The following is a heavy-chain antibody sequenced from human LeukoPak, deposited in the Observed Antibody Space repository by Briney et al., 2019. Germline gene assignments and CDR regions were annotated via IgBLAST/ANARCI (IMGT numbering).Heavy chain of an antibody. Sequence: GGAVRLSCAASGFTFSSYDMHWVRQAPAKGLEWVAFIRYDGSNKYYSDSVKGRFTISRDNSKNTLYLQMNSLRAEDTAVYYCAKDLSVVAAAVDYWGQGTLVTVSS. V-gene: IGHV3-30*02. CDR3: AKDLSVVAAAVDY. CDR2: IRYDGSNK. CDR1: GFTFSSYD. D-gene: IGHD2-15*01. J-gene: IGHJ4*02.